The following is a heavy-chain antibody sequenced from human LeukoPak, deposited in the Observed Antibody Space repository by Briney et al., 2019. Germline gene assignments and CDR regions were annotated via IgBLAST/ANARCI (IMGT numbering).Heavy chain of an antibody. D-gene: IGHD1-26*01. CDR3: AKDLLTWEARLRTGDN. V-gene: IGHV3-23*01. CDR2: ISGSGGST. CDR1: GFTFSSYA. Sequence: GGSLRLSCAASGFTFSSYAMSWVRQAPGKGLEWVSAISGSGGSTYYADSVKGRFTISRDNSKNTLYLQMNSLRAEDTAVYYCAKDLLTWEARLRTGDNWGQGTLVTVSS. J-gene: IGHJ4*02.